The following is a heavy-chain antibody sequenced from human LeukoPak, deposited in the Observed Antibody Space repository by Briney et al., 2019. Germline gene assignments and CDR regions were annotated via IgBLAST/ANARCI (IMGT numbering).Heavy chain of an antibody. D-gene: IGHD3-22*01. V-gene: IGHV3-23*01. J-gene: IGHJ4*02. CDR1: GFTFSSYG. CDR3: AKTYYDSSGYYYDDPLDY. CDR2: ISGSGGST. Sequence: GGTLRLSCAASGFTFSSYGMSWVRQAPGKGLEWVSAISGSGGSTYYADSVKGRFTISRDNSKNTLYLQMNSLRAEDTAVYYCAKTYYDSSGYYYDDPLDYWGQGTLVTVSS.